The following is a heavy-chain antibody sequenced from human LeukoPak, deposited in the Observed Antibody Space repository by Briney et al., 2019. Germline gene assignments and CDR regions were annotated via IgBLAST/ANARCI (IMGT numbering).Heavy chain of an antibody. V-gene: IGHV5-51*01. CDR2: IYPGDSDT. CDR3: ARHKYSSSALPDDAFDI. J-gene: IGHJ3*02. CDR1: GYSFTSYR. D-gene: IGHD6-6*01. Sequence: GESLKISCKGSGYSFTSYRIGWVRQMPGKGLEWMGIIYPGDSDTRYSPSFQGQVTISADKSISTAYLQWSSLKASDTAMYYCARHKYSSSALPDDAFDIWGQGTMVTVSS.